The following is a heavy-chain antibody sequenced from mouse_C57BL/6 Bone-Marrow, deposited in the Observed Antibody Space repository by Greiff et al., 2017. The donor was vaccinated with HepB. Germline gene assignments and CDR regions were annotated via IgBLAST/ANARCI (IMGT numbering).Heavy chain of an antibody. CDR2: IHPNSGRT. V-gene: IGHV1-64*01. D-gene: IGHD1-1*01. J-gene: IGHJ3*01. CDR3: ARGDYGSLFAY. CDR1: GYTFTSYW. Sequence: QVQLQQSGAELVKPGASVKLSCKASGYTFTSYWMHWVKQRPGQGLEWIGMIHPNSGRTNYNEKFKSKATLTVDKSSSTAYMQLSSLTSEDSAVYYCARGDYGSLFAYWGQGTLVTVSA.